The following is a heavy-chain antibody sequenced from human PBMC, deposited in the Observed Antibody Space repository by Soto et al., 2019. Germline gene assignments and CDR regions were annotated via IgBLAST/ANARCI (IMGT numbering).Heavy chain of an antibody. CDR1: GFTFSSYG. V-gene: IGHV3-33*01. D-gene: IGHD3-10*01. CDR2: ISYDENNK. J-gene: IGHJ3*02. CDR3: ARWDGELCAFDI. Sequence: QVQLVESGGGVIQPGKSLRLSCAASGFTFSSYGMHWVRQGPGKGLERVALISYDENNKYYIESVKGRFTISRDNFKDPLYVQMNSLRAEETAVYYCARWDGELCAFDIWGQGTMVTVSS.